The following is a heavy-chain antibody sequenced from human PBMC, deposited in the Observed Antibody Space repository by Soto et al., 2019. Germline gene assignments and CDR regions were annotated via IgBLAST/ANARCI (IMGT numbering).Heavy chain of an antibody. J-gene: IGHJ6*02. D-gene: IGHD1-7*01. Sequence: ASVKVSCKASGYTFTGYYMHWVRQAPGQGLEWMGWINPNSGGTNYAQKFQGWVTMTRDTSISTAYMELSRLRSDDTAVYYCARDAGNNWNYVGYYYYSMDVWGQGTTVTVS. CDR2: INPNSGGT. V-gene: IGHV1-2*04. CDR3: ARDAGNNWNYVGYYYYSMDV. CDR1: GYTFTGYY.